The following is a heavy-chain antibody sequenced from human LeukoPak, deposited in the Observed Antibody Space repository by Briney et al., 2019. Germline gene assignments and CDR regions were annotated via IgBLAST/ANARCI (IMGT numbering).Heavy chain of an antibody. J-gene: IGHJ4*02. Sequence: RASVRVSCKASGYTFTGYYMLWVRQAPGQGLEWMGWINPNSGGTNYAQKFQGRVTMTRDTSISTAYMELSRLRSDDTAVYYCARVNIVVVPAAPAGWGQGTLVTVSS. V-gene: IGHV1-2*02. D-gene: IGHD2-2*01. CDR1: GYTFTGYY. CDR3: ARVNIVVVPAAPAG. CDR2: INPNSGGT.